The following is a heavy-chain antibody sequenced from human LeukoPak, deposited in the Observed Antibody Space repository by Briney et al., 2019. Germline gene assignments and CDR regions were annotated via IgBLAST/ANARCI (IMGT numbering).Heavy chain of an antibody. CDR2: ISSSSSYI. D-gene: IGHD7-27*01. CDR3: AKGNWGNAFDI. Sequence: PGGSLRLSCAASGFSLSSYSMNWVRQAPGKGLEWVSFISSSSSYIYYADSVEGRFTISRDNAKNSLYLQMSTLREDDTALYYCAKGNWGNAFDIWGQGTMVTVSS. J-gene: IGHJ3*02. CDR1: GFSLSSYS. V-gene: IGHV3-21*04.